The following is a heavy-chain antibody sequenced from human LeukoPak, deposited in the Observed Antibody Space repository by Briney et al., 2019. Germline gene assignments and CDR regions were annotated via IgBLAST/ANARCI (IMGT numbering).Heavy chain of an antibody. Sequence: GGSLRLSCAASGFTVSSNYMSWVRQAPGKGLEWVSGISGGSGNRDYGDSVKGRFTISRDNAKNTLYLQMNSLRAEDTAVYYCAREYSGGSSSLDYWGQGTLVTVSS. CDR3: AREYSGGSSSLDY. CDR2: ISGGSGNR. D-gene: IGHD1-26*01. J-gene: IGHJ4*02. CDR1: GFTVSSNY. V-gene: IGHV3-66*01.